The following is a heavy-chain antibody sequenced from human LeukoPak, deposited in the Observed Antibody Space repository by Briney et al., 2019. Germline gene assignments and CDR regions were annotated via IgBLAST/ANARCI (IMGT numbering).Heavy chain of an antibody. Sequence: GGSLRLSCAASGFTFSNAWMSWVRQAPGKGLEWVGRIKSKTDGGTTDYAAPVKGRFTISRDDSKNTLYLQMNSLKTEDTAVYYCTTGIGDSYGYEDIDYWGQGTLVTVSS. J-gene: IGHJ4*02. CDR2: IKSKTDGGTT. D-gene: IGHD5-18*01. V-gene: IGHV3-15*01. CDR1: GFTFSNAW. CDR3: TTGIGDSYGYEDIDY.